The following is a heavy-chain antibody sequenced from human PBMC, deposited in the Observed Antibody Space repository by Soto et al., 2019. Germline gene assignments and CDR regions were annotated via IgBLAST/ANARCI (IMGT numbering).Heavy chain of an antibody. CDR2: IKEDGSEI. D-gene: IGHD4-17*01. V-gene: IGHV3-7*01. CDR1: GFTFGRHW. J-gene: IGHJ4*02. CDR3: AXDTYGDNGQVLDY. Sequence: EVQVVESGGGLVQPGGSLRLSCAGSGFTFGRHWMTWVRQAPGKGLEWVANIKEDGSEIYYVDSVKGRFTISRDNAKNSVYLQMNSLRAEDTALYYCAXDTYGDNGQVLDYWGQGTLVTVSS.